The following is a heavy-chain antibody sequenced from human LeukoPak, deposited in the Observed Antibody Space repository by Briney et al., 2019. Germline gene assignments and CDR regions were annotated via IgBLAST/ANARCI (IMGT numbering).Heavy chain of an antibody. V-gene: IGHV4-4*07. CDR1: GASISGYY. Sequence: PSETLSLTWTVSGASISGYYWSWMRQPAGKGLEWIGRIYSSGSTNYNPSLKSRVTMSVDTSKNQFSLKLSSVTAADTAVYYCARDGKWLTLYYFDYWGQGTLVSVSS. CDR2: IYSSGST. CDR3: ARDGKWLTLYYFDY. D-gene: IGHD3-22*01. J-gene: IGHJ4*02.